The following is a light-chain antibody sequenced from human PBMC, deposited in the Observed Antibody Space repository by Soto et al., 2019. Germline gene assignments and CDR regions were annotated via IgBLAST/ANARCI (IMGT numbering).Light chain of an antibody. J-gene: IGLJ2*01. CDR3: CSYGYFRPAWG. Sequence: QSALTQPASVSGSPGQSITISCSGTSSDVGSDYIVSWYQQHPGTAPKLIIYEGTKRPSGVSDRFSGSRSGNTASLTISGRQPEDEGYYFCCSYGYFRPAWGFGGGTKVTVL. V-gene: IGLV2-23*01. CDR1: SSDVGSDYI. CDR2: EGT.